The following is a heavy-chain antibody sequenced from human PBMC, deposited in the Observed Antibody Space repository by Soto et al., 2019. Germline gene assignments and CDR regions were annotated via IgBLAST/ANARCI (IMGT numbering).Heavy chain of an antibody. CDR2: ISYDGSNK. D-gene: IGHD6-6*01. CDR1: GFTFSSYG. CDR3: ATDPGYSSSSRGYYFDY. V-gene: IGHV3-30*03. Sequence: GGSLRLSCAASGFTFSSYGMHWVRQAPGKGLEWVAVISYDGSNKYYADSVKGRFTISRDNHKNTRYLQMNSLRAEDTAVYYCATDPGYSSSSRGYYFDYWGQGTLVTVSS. J-gene: IGHJ4*02.